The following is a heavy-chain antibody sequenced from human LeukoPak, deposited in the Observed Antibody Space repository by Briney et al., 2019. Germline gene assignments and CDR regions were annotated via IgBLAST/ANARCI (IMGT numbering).Heavy chain of an antibody. D-gene: IGHD4-23*01. Sequence: GASVKVSCKASGYTFTSYGISWVRQAPGQGLEWMGGIIPIFGTANYAQKFQGRVTITADESTSTAYMELSSLRSEDTAVYYCASWGTRGGNLDSYFDYWGQGTLVTVSS. CDR2: IIPIFGTA. CDR1: GYTFTSYG. V-gene: IGHV1-69*13. CDR3: ASWGTRGGNLDSYFDY. J-gene: IGHJ4*02.